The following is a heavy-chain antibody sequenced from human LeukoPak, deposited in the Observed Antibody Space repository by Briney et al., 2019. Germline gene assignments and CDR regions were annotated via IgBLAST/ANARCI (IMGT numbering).Heavy chain of an antibody. CDR1: GYTFTSYG. Sequence: ASVKVSCKASGYTFTSYGISWVRQAPGQGLEWMGWISAYNGNTKYAQKLQGRVTMTTDTSTSTAYMELRSLRSDDTAVYYCARASGGSSGWYRGDYWGQGTLVTVSS. CDR2: ISAYNGNT. CDR3: ARASGGSSGWYRGDY. J-gene: IGHJ4*02. D-gene: IGHD6-19*01. V-gene: IGHV1-18*01.